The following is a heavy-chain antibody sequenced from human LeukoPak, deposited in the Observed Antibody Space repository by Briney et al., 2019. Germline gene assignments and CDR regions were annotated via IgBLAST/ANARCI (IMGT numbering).Heavy chain of an antibody. CDR2: IYSGGST. D-gene: IGHD6-19*01. J-gene: IGHJ4*02. V-gene: IGHV3-66*01. CDR3: AREGGSSVGYDY. Sequence: GGSLRLSCAASGFTFSNAWKSWVRQAPGKGLEWVSVIYSGGSTYYADSVKGRFTISRDNSKNTLYLQMNSLRAEDTAVYYCAREGGSSVGYDYWGQGTLVTVSS. CDR1: GFTFSNAW.